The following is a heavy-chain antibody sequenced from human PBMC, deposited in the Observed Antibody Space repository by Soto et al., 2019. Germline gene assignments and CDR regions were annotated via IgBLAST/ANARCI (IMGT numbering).Heavy chain of an antibody. J-gene: IGHJ5*02. CDR2: IIPISGTA. CDR3: ARENSGGYYRGWFDP. V-gene: IGHV1-69*06. CDR1: GGTFSSYA. D-gene: IGHD1-26*01. Sequence: QVQLVQSGAEVKKPGSSVKVSCKASGGTFSSYAISWVRQAPGQGLEWMGGIIPISGTANYAQKFQGRVTITADKSTSTAYMELGSLRSEDTAVYYCARENSGGYYRGWFDPWGQGTLVTVSS.